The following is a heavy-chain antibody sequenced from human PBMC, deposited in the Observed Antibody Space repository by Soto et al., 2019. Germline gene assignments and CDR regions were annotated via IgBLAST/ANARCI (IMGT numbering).Heavy chain of an antibody. J-gene: IGHJ5*02. CDR2: IYYSGST. CDR3: VRVRLDSYGNSWFDP. CDR1: GGSVSSGSSY. Sequence: QVQLQESGPGLVKPSETLSLTCTVSGGSVSSGSSYWSWIRQPPGKGLEWIGYIYYSGSTNYNPSVKSGETKQVDTSKSQLSLKLSAVTAADRAVYYFVRVRLDSYGNSWFDPWGQGTLVTVSS. V-gene: IGHV4-61*01. D-gene: IGHD5-18*01.